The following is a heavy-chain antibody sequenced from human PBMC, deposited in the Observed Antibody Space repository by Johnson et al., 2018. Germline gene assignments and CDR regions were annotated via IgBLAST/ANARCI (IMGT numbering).Heavy chain of an antibody. Sequence: QVQLVQSGGGVVQPGRSLSLSCAASGFTFSSYGMHWVRQAPGKGLEWVEVISYDGSNKYYADSVKGRFTNSRDNSKNTLYLQMNSLIAEDTAVYYCAKGAMNVVYYYYYKEVWGKGTTVTGSS. CDR3: AKGAMNVVYYYYYKEV. D-gene: IGHD2-2*01. CDR1: GFTFSSYG. CDR2: ISYDGSNK. V-gene: IGHV3-30*18. J-gene: IGHJ6*03.